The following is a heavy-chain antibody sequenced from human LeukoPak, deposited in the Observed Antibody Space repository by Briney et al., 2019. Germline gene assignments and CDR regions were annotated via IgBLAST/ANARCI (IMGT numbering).Heavy chain of an antibody. CDR2: IYYNGST. Sequence: SETLSLTCTVSGGSVSNSGYYWSWIRQHPGKGLEWIGNIYYNGSTYYNPSLKSRLSISVDTSKNQFSLKLSSVTAADTAVYYCARDRHITIFGVVPHRWFDPWGQGTLVTVSS. CDR1: GGSVSNSGYY. CDR3: ARDRHITIFGVVPHRWFDP. V-gene: IGHV4-31*03. D-gene: IGHD3-3*01. J-gene: IGHJ5*02.